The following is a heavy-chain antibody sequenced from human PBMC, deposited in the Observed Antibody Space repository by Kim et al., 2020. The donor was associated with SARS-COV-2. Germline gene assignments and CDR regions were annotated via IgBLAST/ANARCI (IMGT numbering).Heavy chain of an antibody. D-gene: IGHD2-2*03. Sequence: YNPSVKSRLTISVDKSKNQLSLKLTSVTAADTAINYCVRDVGFMDPRFDSWGQGTLVTVSS. J-gene: IGHJ4*02. CDR3: VRDVGFMDPRFDS. V-gene: IGHV4-31*02.